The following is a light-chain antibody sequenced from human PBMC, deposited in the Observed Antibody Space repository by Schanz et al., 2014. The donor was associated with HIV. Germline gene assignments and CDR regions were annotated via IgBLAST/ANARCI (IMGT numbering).Light chain of an antibody. Sequence: QSALTQPASVSGSPGQSITISCTGPNSDINFYYYVSWFQQHPGKAPQLMIYDGSRRPSGVSNRFSGSKSDNAASLTISGLQAEDEADYYCCSYTTTSTYVFGAGTKLTVL. CDR3: CSYTTTSTYV. CDR2: DGS. J-gene: IGLJ1*01. V-gene: IGLV2-14*03. CDR1: NSDINFYYY.